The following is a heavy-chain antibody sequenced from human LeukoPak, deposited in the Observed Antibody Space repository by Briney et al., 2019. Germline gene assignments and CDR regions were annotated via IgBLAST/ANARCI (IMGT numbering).Heavy chain of an antibody. V-gene: IGHV1-18*01. Sequence: ASVKVSCKASGYTLTNYGIGWVRQAPGQGLEWMGWISAYNGHTNYAQKFQGRVTMTTDTSTSTAYVELRSLRSDDTAIYYCARALYSDYYSYLNWFDPWGQGTLVTVPS. J-gene: IGHJ5*02. D-gene: IGHD5-12*01. CDR1: GYTLTNYG. CDR2: ISAYNGHT. CDR3: ARALYSDYYSYLNWFDP.